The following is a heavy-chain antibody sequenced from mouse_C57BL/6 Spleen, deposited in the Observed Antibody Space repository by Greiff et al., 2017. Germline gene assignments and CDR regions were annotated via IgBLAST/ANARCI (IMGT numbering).Heavy chain of an antibody. Sequence: VKLVESGAELVRPGASVTLSCKASGYTFTDYEMHWVKQTPVHGLEWIGAIDPETGGTAYNQKFKGKAILTADKSSSTAYMELRSLTSEDSAVYYCTRAMVTPYFDYWGQGTTLTVSS. V-gene: IGHV1-15*01. J-gene: IGHJ2*01. CDR2: IDPETGGT. D-gene: IGHD2-2*01. CDR3: TRAMVTPYFDY. CDR1: GYTFTDYE.